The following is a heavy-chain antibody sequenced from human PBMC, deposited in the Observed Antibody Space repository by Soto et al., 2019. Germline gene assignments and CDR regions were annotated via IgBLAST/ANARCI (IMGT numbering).Heavy chain of an antibody. V-gene: IGHV4-30-2*01. CDR1: GGSISSGGYS. CDR2: IYHSGST. J-gene: IGHJ4*02. D-gene: IGHD3-22*01. Sequence: SETLSLTCAVSGGSISSGGYSWSWIRQPPGKGLEWIGYIYHSGSTYYNPSLKSRVTISVDRSKNQFSLKLSSVTAADTAVYYCASLGVDYYDSSGYYFSPYYLDYWGRGTLVTVSA. CDR3: ASLGVDYYDSSGYYFSPYYLDY.